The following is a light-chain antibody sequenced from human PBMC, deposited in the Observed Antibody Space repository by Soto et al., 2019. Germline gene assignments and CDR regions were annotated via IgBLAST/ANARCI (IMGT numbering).Light chain of an antibody. CDR3: QSYDSSLSVV. Sequence: QAVVTQPPSVSGAPGQRVTISCTGSSSNIGAGYDVHWYQQLPGTAPKLLIYGNSNRPSGVPDRFSGSKSGTSASLAITGLQAEDEAHYYSQSYDSSLSVVFGGGTKVTVL. J-gene: IGLJ2*01. CDR1: SSNIGAGYD. CDR2: GNS. V-gene: IGLV1-40*01.